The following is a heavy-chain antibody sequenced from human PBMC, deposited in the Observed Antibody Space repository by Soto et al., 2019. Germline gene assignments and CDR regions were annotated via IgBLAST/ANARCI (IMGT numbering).Heavy chain of an antibody. CDR2: IWYDGSNK. V-gene: IGHV3-33*01. CDR1: GFTFSSYG. CDR3: ATGSRGRAKGMAV. D-gene: IGHD6-19*01. Sequence: PGGSLRLSCAASGFTFSSYGMHWVRQSPGKGLEWVAVIWYDGSNKYYADSVKGRFTISRANSKNTLYLQMNSLRAEETAVYYCATGSRGRAKGMAVWGQGATVTVP. J-gene: IGHJ6*02.